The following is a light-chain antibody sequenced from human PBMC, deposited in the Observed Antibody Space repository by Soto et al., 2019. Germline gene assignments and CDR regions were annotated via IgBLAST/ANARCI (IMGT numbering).Light chain of an antibody. CDR3: QQYNSLWT. CDR2: DAS. V-gene: IGKV1-5*01. J-gene: IGKJ1*01. CDR1: QSISSW. Sequence: DIQMTQSPSTLSASVGDRVTITCRASQSISSWLAWYQQKPGKAPKLLIYDASSLESGVPSRFSGSGSGTELTLTISSLQPDDFATYYCQQYNSLWTFGQGTKGEIK.